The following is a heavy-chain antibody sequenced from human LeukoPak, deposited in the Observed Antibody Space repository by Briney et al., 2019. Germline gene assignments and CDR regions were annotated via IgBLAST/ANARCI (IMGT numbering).Heavy chain of an antibody. V-gene: IGHV4-59*08. CDR3: ARRCSSTNCYGAFDI. Sequence: SDTLSLTRTVSGGSISRYYWSWIRQPPGKGLEWIGYLYYSGSTNYNPSLKSRVTISLDTSKTQFSLKLSSVSAADTAVYFCARRCSSTNCYGAFDIWGQGTMVTVSS. D-gene: IGHD2-2*01. J-gene: IGHJ3*02. CDR1: GGSISRYY. CDR2: LYYSGST.